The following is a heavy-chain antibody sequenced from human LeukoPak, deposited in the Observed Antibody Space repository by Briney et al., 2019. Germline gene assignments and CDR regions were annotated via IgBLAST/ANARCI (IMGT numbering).Heavy chain of an antibody. D-gene: IGHD3-22*01. CDR1: GGTFSSYA. V-gene: IGHV1-18*01. CDR3: ARDPHHPYYYDSSGYYPFDY. CDR2: ISAYNGNT. J-gene: IGHJ4*02. Sequence: ASVKVSCKASGGTFSSYAISWVRQAPGQGLEWMGWISAYNGNTNYAQKLQGRVTMTTDTSTSTAYMELRSLRSDDTAVYYCARDPHHPYYYDSSGYYPFDYWGQGTLVTVSS.